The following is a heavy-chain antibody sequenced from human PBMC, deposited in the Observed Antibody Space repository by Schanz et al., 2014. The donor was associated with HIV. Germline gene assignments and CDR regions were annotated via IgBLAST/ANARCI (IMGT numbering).Heavy chain of an antibody. CDR3: AKRRDSGYAYFDY. J-gene: IGHJ4*02. D-gene: IGHD1-1*01. Sequence: VQLVESGGGVVQPGRSLRLSCAASGFTFSSYGMHWVRQAPGKGLEWVAVIWYDGSNKYYADSVKGRFTISRDNSKNTLYLQMNSLRAEDTAVYYCAKRRDSGYAYFDYWGQGTLVTVSS. CDR1: GFTFSSYG. V-gene: IGHV3-33*06. CDR2: IWYDGSNK.